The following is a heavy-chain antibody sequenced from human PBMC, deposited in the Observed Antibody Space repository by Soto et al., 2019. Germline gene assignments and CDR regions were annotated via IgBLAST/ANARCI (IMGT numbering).Heavy chain of an antibody. Sequence: SETLSLTCAVSGGSISSGGYSWSWIRQPPGKGLEWIGYIYHSGSTYYNPSLKSRVTISVDRSKNQFSLELRSVTAADTAVYYCARVNVTLDLWGLGTLVTVSS. J-gene: IGHJ4*02. CDR1: GGSISSGGYS. V-gene: IGHV4-30-2*01. CDR2: IYHSGST. CDR3: ARVNVTLDL. D-gene: IGHD2-21*02.